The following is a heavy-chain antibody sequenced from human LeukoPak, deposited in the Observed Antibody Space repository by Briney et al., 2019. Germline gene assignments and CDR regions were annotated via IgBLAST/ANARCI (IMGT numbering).Heavy chain of an antibody. Sequence: SVKVSCKASGGTFSSYAISWVRQAPGQGLEWMGGIIPIFGTANYAQKFQGRVTMTTDTSTSTAYMELRSLRSDDTAVYYCARDGPYGGRAFDPWGQGTLVTVSS. CDR2: IIPIFGTA. CDR3: ARDGPYGGRAFDP. V-gene: IGHV1-69*05. J-gene: IGHJ5*02. CDR1: GGTFSSYA. D-gene: IGHD3-16*01.